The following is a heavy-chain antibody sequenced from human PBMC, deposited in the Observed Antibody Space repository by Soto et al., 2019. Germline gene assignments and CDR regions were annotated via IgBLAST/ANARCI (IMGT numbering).Heavy chain of an antibody. Sequence: ASVKVSCKASGYTLTTFAIHWVRQAPGQGLEWMGWVTAGNGNTKYSQKFQGRVTITSDTSANTAYMELSSPRSEDTAMYYCARGGWNYYFDYWGQGALVTVS. CDR3: ARGGWNYYFDY. J-gene: IGHJ4*02. CDR2: VTAGNGNT. V-gene: IGHV1-3*01. D-gene: IGHD1-7*01. CDR1: GYTLTTFA.